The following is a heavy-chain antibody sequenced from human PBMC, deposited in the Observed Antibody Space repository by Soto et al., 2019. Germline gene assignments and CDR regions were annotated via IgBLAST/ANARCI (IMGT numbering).Heavy chain of an antibody. Sequence: QVQLVESGGGVVQPGRSLRLSCAASGFTFSTYGMHWVRQAPGRGLEWVAAIWYDGSNKYYADSEKGRFTISRDNSKNTLYLQMNSLRAEDTAMYYCARTSISGYSSTWLPGYWGQGTLFTVSS. CDR2: IWYDGSNK. V-gene: IGHV3-33*01. J-gene: IGHJ4*02. CDR1: GFTFSTYG. D-gene: IGHD6-13*01. CDR3: ARTSISGYSSTWLPGY.